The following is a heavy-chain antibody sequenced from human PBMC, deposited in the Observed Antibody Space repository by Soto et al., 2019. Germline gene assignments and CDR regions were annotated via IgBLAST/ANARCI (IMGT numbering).Heavy chain of an antibody. CDR3: ASLKFRDYGMDV. CDR1: GYTFTSYY. CDR2: INPSGGST. Sequence: ASVKVSCKASGYTFTSYYMHWVRQAPGQGLEWMGIINPSGGSTSYAQKFQGRVTMTRDTSTSTVYMELSSLRFEDTAVYYCASLKFRDYGMDVWGQGTTVTVSS. V-gene: IGHV1-46*01. D-gene: IGHD3-10*01. J-gene: IGHJ6*02.